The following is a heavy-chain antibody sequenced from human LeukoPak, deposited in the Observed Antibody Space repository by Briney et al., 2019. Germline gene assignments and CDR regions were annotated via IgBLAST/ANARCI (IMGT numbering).Heavy chain of an antibody. CDR1: GDSVSSSGYF. CDR2: MYYSGSS. D-gene: IGHD4-23*01. J-gene: IGHJ4*02. V-gene: IGHV4-39*01. CDR3: ARHVGVGKYYFDY. Sequence: SETLSLTCTVSGDSVSSSGYFRAGTGHPPGKGQDGIGGMYYSGSSYYTPSLKSRVTISVDTSKNQFSLKLSSVTAADTAMYYCARHVGVGKYYFDYWGQGTLVTVSS.